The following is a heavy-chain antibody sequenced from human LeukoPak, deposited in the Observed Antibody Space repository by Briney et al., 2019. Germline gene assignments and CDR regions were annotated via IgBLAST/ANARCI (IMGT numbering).Heavy chain of an antibody. J-gene: IGHJ4*02. D-gene: IGHD2-2*01. CDR2: IHSGGST. Sequence: GGSLRLSCAASGFTFSSYWMHWVRQAPGKGLEWVSVIHSGGSTYYADSVKGRFTISRDNSKNTLYLQMNSLRVEDTAVYYCARDPPVCSTSCLDYWGQGTLVTVSS. CDR3: ARDPPVCSTSCLDY. V-gene: IGHV3-53*01. CDR1: GFTFSSYW.